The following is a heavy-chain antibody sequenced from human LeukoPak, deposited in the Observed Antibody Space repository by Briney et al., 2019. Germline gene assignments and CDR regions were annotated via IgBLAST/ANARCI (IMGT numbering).Heavy chain of an antibody. CDR2: INHFGST. D-gene: IGHD5-12*01. CDR1: GGSFIGYY. Sequence: SETLSLTCAVYGGSFIGYYWSWIRQPPGKGLEWIGEINHFGSTNYNPSLKSRVTISIDTSKNQFSLKLSSVTAADTAMYYCARVSGYDWESFYDYWGQGSLVTVSS. CDR3: ARVSGYDWESFYDY. V-gene: IGHV4-34*01. J-gene: IGHJ4*02.